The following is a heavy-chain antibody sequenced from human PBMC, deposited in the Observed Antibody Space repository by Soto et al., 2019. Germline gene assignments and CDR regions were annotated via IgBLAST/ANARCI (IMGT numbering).Heavy chain of an antibody. V-gene: IGHV1-2*02. D-gene: IGHD2-8*02. J-gene: IGHJ4*02. CDR3: ARGDYGTGGYPFPYFDY. CDR1: GYSFTGYY. Sequence: HEHLVQSGAEVKRPGASLKVSCKASGYSFTGYYIHWVRPAPGQGLAWMGWINPDSGATNYAQNFQGRVTLNSETSISTASMDLTSLTSDDTAVYYCARGDYGTGGYPFPYFDYWGQGTLVIVSS. CDR2: INPDSGAT.